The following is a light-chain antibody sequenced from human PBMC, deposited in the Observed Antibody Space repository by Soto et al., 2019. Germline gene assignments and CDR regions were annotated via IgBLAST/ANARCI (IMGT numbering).Light chain of an antibody. V-gene: IGKV1-12*01. CDR1: QGITSY. CDR3: QQAASFPIT. CDR2: TAS. J-gene: IGKJ5*01. Sequence: IQLTKSPSSLSASVGDRGTITCRASQGITSYLAWYQQKPGKAPNLLIYTASSLQSGVPSRFSGSGSGTDFTLTINGLQPEDFATYYCQQAASFPITFGQGTRLEI.